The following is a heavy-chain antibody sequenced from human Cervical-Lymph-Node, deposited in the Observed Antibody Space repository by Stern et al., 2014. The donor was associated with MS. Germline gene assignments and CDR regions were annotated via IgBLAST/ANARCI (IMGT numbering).Heavy chain of an antibody. J-gene: IGHJ5*02. Sequence: VQLVESGAEVKKPGASVKVSCKASGYTFTGYYMHWVRQAPAQGLEWMGRINPNSGGTDNAQKFLGRVTTPRATSSSPPLMVLSSLKSDDTAVYYCARDNFKIVVPSRGCFDPWGQGTLVSVSS. CDR3: ARDNFKIVVPSRGCFDP. CDR1: GYTFTGYY. D-gene: IGHD3-22*01. V-gene: IGHV1-2*06. CDR2: INPNSGGT.